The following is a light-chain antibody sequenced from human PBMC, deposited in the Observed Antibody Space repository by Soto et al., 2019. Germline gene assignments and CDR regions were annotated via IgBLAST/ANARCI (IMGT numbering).Light chain of an antibody. CDR1: QSIGGY. V-gene: IGKV1-39*01. J-gene: IGKJ4*01. Sequence: DIQMTQSPSSLSASVGDMVTIACRASQSIGGYLNWYQQKPGKAPKLLIFNAASLQSGVPSRFSGSGSGTDFTLTISSLQPEDFATYYCQQSYTIPITFGGGTKVE. CDR2: NAA. CDR3: QQSYTIPIT.